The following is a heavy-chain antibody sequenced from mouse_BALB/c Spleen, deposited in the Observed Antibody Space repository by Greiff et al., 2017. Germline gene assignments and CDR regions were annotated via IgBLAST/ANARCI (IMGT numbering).Heavy chain of an antibody. V-gene: IGHV5-6-4*01. CDR2: ISSGGSYT. D-gene: IGHD5-5*01. CDR3: TRGLYLYAMDY. CDR1: GFTFSSYT. Sequence: EVKLMESGGGLVKPGGSLKLSCAASGFTFSSYTMSWVRQTPEKRLEWVATISSGGSYTYYPDSVKGRFTISRDNAKNTLYLQMSSLKSEDTAMYYCTRGLYLYAMDYWGQGTSVTVSS. J-gene: IGHJ4*01.